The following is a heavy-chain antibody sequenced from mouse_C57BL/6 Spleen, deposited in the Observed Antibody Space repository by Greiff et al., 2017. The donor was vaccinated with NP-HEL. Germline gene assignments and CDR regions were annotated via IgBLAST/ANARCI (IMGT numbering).Heavy chain of an antibody. Sequence: QVQLQQSGPGLVQPSQSLSITCTVSGFSLTSYGVHWVRQSPGKGLEWLGVIWRGGSTDYNAAFMSRLSIPKDNSKSQVFFKMNSLQADDTAIYYCAKMMMRDGGYFDVWGTVTTVTVSS. V-gene: IGHV2-5*01. CDR2: IWRGGST. J-gene: IGHJ1*03. CDR1: GFSLTSYG. CDR3: AKMMMRDGGYFDV. D-gene: IGHD2-3*01.